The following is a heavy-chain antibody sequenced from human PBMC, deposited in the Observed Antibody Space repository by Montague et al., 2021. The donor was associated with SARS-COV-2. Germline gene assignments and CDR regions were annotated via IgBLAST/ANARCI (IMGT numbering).Heavy chain of an antibody. V-gene: IGHV4-59*01. CDR1: GGSISNYF. J-gene: IGHJ3*02. Sequence: SETLSLTCSVSGGSISNYFWSWIRQTPGKGLEWIGYIYNGGSIDYNPSLKSRVTISVDASKNQFSVKLSSVTAADAAVYYCARGDGVVVAAPYIWGQGTMVTVSS. D-gene: IGHD2-15*01. CDR2: IYNGGSI. CDR3: ARGDGVVVAAPYI.